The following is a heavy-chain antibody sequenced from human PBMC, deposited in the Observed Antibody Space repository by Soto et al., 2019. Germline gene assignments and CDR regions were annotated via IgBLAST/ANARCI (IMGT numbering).Heavy chain of an antibody. CDR1: CGSISSYY. Sequence: ETLSLTCTVSCGSISSYYWSWIRQPPGKGLEWIGYIYYSGSTNYNPSLKSRVTISVDTSKNQFSLKLSSVTAADTAVYYCARLPRYYYYMDVWGKGTTVTVS. CDR2: IYYSGST. V-gene: IGHV4-59*08. CDR3: ARLPRYYYYMDV. J-gene: IGHJ6*03.